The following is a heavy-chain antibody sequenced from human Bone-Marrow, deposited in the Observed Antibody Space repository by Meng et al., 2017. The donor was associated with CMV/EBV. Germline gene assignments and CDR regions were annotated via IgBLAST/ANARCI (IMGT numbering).Heavy chain of an antibody. V-gene: IGHV4-34*01. CDR1: GGSFSGYY. CDR3: ARGAEYDILTGSSWYFDL. J-gene: IGHJ2*01. CDR2: INHSGST. Sequence: SETLSLTCAVYGGSFSGYYWSWIRQPPGKGLEWIGEINHSGSTNSNPSLKSRVTISVDTSKNQLSLKLSSVTAADTAVYYCARGAEYDILTGSSWYFDLWGRGTQVTVSS. D-gene: IGHD3-9*01.